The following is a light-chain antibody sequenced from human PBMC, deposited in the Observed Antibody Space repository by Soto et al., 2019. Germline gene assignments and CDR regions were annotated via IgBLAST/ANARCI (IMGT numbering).Light chain of an antibody. CDR3: SLYTSRSTVA. J-gene: IGLJ2*01. CDR2: EVN. Sequence: QSALTQPPSVSASPGQSVTIPCTATSSDVGAYNRVSWYQQYPGTPPKLMISEVNNRPSGVPDRFSGSKSGNTASLTISGLQAEDEADYYCSLYTSRSTVAFGGGTKVTVL. CDR1: SSDVGAYNR. V-gene: IGLV2-18*01.